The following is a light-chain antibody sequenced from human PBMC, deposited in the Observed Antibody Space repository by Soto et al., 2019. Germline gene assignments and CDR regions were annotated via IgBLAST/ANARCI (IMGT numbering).Light chain of an antibody. V-gene: IGLV1-44*01. CDR1: SSNIGSNT. CDR2: SDN. J-gene: IGLJ3*02. CDR3: AAWDDSLNCWV. Sequence: QSVLTQPPSASGTPGQRVTISCSGSSSNIGSNTVNWYQQLPGTAPKLLIYSDNQRPSGVPDRFSGSKSGSSASLAISGPEYEDGADYYCAAWDDSLNCWVFGGGTKLTVL.